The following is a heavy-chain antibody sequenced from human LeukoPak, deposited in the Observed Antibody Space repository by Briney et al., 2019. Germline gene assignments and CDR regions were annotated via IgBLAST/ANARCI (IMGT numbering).Heavy chain of an antibody. Sequence: PGGSLRLSCAASGFTFSSYAMSWVRQAPGKGLEWVSAISGSGGSTYYADSVKGRFTISRDNSKNTLYLQMNSLRAEDMAVYYCAKPPLLWFGELFHSGFFDYWGQGTLVTVSS. CDR3: AKPPLLWFGELFHSGFFDY. J-gene: IGHJ4*02. D-gene: IGHD3-10*01. CDR2: ISGSGGST. V-gene: IGHV3-23*01. CDR1: GFTFSSYA.